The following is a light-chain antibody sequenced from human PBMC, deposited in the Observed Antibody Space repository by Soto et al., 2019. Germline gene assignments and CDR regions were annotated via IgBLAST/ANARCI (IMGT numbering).Light chain of an antibody. Sequence: QSVLTRPPSVSGAPGQRVTISRTGSGSNIGAHYDVHWYQQLPGTAPKLLIYGNSNRPSGVPDRFSGSKSGTSASLAITGLQAEDEADYYCQSYDNSLSVYVFGTGTRSPS. V-gene: IGLV1-40*01. CDR1: GSNIGAHYD. CDR3: QSYDNSLSVYV. J-gene: IGLJ1*01. CDR2: GNS.